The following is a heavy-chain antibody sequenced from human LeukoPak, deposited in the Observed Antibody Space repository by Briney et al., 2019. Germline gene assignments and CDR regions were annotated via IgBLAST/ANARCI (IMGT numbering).Heavy chain of an antibody. Sequence: PFEAPSLPRTLSVGSLQRGRYFLSWIPPPPREAPEWVWYNYYSGSTNYNPSLKSRVTISVDTSKNQFSLKLSSVTAADTAVYYCAAGYGGNSNLAYYYYMDIWGKGTTVTVSS. V-gene: IGHV4-61*01. J-gene: IGHJ6*03. D-gene: IGHD4-23*01. CDR1: VGSLQRGRYF. CDR3: AAGYGGNSNLAYYYYMDI. CDR2: NYYSGST.